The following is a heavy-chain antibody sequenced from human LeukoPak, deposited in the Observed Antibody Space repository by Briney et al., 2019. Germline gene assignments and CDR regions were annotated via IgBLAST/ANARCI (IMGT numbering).Heavy chain of an antibody. V-gene: IGHV1-46*01. CDR3: ARDLSGYGPFDY. Sequence: RRASVKVSCKASGGTFSSYAISWVRQAPGQGLEWMGIINPSGGSTSYAQKFQGRVTMTRDTSTSTAYMELSSLRSEDTAVYYCARDLSGYGPFDYWGQGTLVTVSS. J-gene: IGHJ4*02. CDR1: GGTFSSYA. D-gene: IGHD5-12*01. CDR2: INPSGGST.